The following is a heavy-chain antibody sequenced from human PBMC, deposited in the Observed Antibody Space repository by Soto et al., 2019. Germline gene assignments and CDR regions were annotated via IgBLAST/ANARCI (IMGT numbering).Heavy chain of an antibody. CDR1: GFTFSSYA. CDR2: ISGSGGST. V-gene: IGHV3-23*01. J-gene: IGHJ4*02. D-gene: IGHD6-19*01. CDR3: AKDFRLVGSVWYFYFDY. Sequence: EVQLLESGGGLVQPGGSLRLSCAASGFTFSSYAMSWVRQAPGKGLEWVSAISGSGGSTYYADSVKGRFTISRDNSKNTLYLQMNSLRAEDTAVYYCAKDFRLVGSVWYFYFDYWGQGTLVTVSS.